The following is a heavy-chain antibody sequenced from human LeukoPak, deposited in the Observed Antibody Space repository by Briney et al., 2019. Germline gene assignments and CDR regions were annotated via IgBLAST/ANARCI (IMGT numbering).Heavy chain of an antibody. V-gene: IGHV1-8*01. CDR3: ARGPPNWGYDY. J-gene: IGHJ4*02. D-gene: IGHD7-27*01. Sequence: ASVKVSCKASGYTFTSCDFNWVRQATGQRPEWMGWMSPNSGDTGYAQKFQDRVTMTRNTSISTAYMELSSLRSDDTAVYYCARGPPNWGYDYWGPGTLVTVSP. CDR2: MSPNSGDT. CDR1: GYTFTSCD.